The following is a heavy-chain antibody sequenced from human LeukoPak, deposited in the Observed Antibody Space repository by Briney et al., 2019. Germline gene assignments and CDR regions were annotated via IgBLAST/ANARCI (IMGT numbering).Heavy chain of an antibody. D-gene: IGHD6-19*01. CDR1: GYSFTSYW. V-gene: IGHV5-51*01. Sequence: GESLKISCKGSGYSFTSYWIGWVRQMPGKGLEWMGIIYLGDSDTRYSPSFQGQVTISADKSISTAYLQWSSLKASDTAMYYCARPQGDSSGWAYDAFDIWGQGTMVTVSS. CDR3: ARPQGDSSGWAYDAFDI. CDR2: IYLGDSDT. J-gene: IGHJ3*02.